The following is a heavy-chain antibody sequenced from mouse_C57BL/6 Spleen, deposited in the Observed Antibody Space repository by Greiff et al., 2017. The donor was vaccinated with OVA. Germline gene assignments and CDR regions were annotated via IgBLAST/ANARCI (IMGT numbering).Heavy chain of an antibody. D-gene: IGHD1-1*01. CDR2: IYPGDGDT. J-gene: IGHJ1*03. CDR3: ARDHYGSSYWYFDV. V-gene: IGHV1-80*01. CDR1: GYAFSSYW. Sequence: QQSGAELVKPGASVKISCKASGYAFSSYWMNWVKQRPGKGLEWIGQIYPGDGDTNYNGKFKGKATLTADKSSSTAYMQLSSLTSEDSAVYFCARDHYGSSYWYFDVWGTGTTVTVSS.